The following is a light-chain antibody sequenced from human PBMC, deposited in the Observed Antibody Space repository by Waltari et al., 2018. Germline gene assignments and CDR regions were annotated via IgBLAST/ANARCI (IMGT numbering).Light chain of an antibody. CDR1: HDISSS. Sequence: DIQMTQSPSSLSASVGDRVTITCQASHDISSSLNWFQQKRGRAPQLLIHDASKLETGVPSRFSGSGSGTYFTFTISSLQPEDVAVYYCQQHYSAPNTFGQGTKLEIK. V-gene: IGKV1-33*01. CDR3: QQHYSAPNT. CDR2: DAS. J-gene: IGKJ2*01.